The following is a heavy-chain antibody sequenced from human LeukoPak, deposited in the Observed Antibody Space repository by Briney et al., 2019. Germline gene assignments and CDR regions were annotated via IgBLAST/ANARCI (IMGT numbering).Heavy chain of an antibody. J-gene: IGHJ4*02. Sequence: ASVTVSCKASGYTFTGYYMHWVRQAPGQGLEWMGWINPNSGGTNYAQKFQGRVTMTRDTSISTAYMELSRLRSDDTAVYYCARLGIVVVPAAIPQDYWGQGTLVTVSS. CDR3: ARLGIVVVPAAIPQDY. CDR1: GYTFTGYY. CDR2: INPNSGGT. V-gene: IGHV1-2*02. D-gene: IGHD2-2*02.